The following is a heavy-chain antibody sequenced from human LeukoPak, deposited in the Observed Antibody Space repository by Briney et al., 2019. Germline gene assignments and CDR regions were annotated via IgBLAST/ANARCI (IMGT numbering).Heavy chain of an antibody. Sequence: PSETLSLTCTVSGGSISSYYWSWIRQPPGKGLEWIGYIYYSGSTNYNPSLKSRVTISVDTSKNQFSLKLSSVTAADTAVYYCARGGFIVGATPSEYFQHWGQGTLVTVSS. J-gene: IGHJ1*01. CDR3: ARGGFIVGATPSEYFQH. CDR2: IYYSGST. V-gene: IGHV4-59*01. CDR1: GGSISSYY. D-gene: IGHD1-26*01.